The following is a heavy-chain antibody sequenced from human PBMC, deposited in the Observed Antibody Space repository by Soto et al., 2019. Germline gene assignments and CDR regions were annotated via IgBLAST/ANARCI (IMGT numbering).Heavy chain of an antibody. CDR1: GFTFSSYS. V-gene: IGHV3-21*01. J-gene: IGHJ4*02. Sequence: GGSLRLSCAASGFTFSSYSMNWVRQAPGKGLEWVSSISSSSSYIYYADSVKGRFTISRDNAKNSLYLQMNSLRAEDTAVYYCARIPSYCTNGVCWFYFDYWGQRTLVTVSS. D-gene: IGHD2-8*01. CDR3: ARIPSYCTNGVCWFYFDY. CDR2: ISSSSSYI.